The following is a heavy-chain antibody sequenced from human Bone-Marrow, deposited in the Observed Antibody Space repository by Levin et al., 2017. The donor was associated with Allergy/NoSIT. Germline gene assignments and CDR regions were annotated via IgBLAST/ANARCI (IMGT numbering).Heavy chain of an antibody. J-gene: IGHJ4*02. V-gene: IGHV3-30*04. CDR1: GFSLTNHP. Sequence: AGGSLRLSCAASGFSLTNHPVHWVRQAPGKGLEWVAVLSFDGAAQSYADSVEGRFTISRDNSRNTVYLEMNSLRREDTALYYCARPQITGFSSGWYLDSWGQGIQVTVSS. D-gene: IGHD6-19*01. CDR2: LSFDGAAQ. CDR3: ARPQITGFSSGWYLDS.